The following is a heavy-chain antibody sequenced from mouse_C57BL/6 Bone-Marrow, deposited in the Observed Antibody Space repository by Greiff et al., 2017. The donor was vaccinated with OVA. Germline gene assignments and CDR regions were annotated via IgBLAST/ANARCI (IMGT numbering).Heavy chain of an antibody. CDR3: ARGTY. J-gene: IGHJ2*01. V-gene: IGHV1-64*01. D-gene: IGHD3-3*01. CDR2: IHPNSGST. CDR1: GYTFTSYW. Sequence: VQLQQPGAELVKPGASVKLSCKASGYTFTSYWMHWVKQRPGPGLEWIGMIHPNSGSTNYNEKLKSKATRTVDNASSTAYMQLSSLTSEDSAVYYCARGTYWGQGTTLAGSS.